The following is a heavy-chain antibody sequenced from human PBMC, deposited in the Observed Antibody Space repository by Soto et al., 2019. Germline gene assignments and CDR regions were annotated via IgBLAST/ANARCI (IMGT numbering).Heavy chain of an antibody. CDR3: ARDSHVGSGWQLTADY. D-gene: IGHD6-19*01. V-gene: IGHV3-33*01. Sequence: PGGSLRRSCAASGFTFSSYGRHWVRQAPGKGLEWVAVIWYDGSNKYYAESVKGRFTISRDNSKNTLYLQMNNLRAEDTAVYYCARDSHVGSGWQLTADYWGQGTLVTVYS. CDR1: GFTFSSYG. J-gene: IGHJ4*02. CDR2: IWYDGSNK.